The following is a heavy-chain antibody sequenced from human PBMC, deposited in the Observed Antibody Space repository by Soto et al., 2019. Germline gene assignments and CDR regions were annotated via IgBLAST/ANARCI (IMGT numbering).Heavy chain of an antibody. J-gene: IGHJ6*02. Sequence: EVQLVESGGGLIQPGGSLRLSCAASGFTVSSNYMSWVRQAPGKGLEWVSVIYSGGSTYYADSVKGRFTISRDNYKTTLDLQMNSLRAEDTAVYYCARELVDTAMASYYYGMDVWGQGTTVTVSS. CDR1: GFTVSSNY. CDR2: IYSGGST. V-gene: IGHV3-53*01. CDR3: ARELVDTAMASYYYGMDV. D-gene: IGHD5-18*01.